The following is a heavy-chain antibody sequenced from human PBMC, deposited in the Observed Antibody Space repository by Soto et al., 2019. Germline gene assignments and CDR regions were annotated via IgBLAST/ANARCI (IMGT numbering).Heavy chain of an antibody. J-gene: IGHJ6*02. CDR1: GGSISSYY. CDR3: ARGGYSSGSYPLQCYYYYGMDV. D-gene: IGHD6-19*01. Sequence: SETLSLTCTVSGGSISSYYWSWIRQPPGKGLEWIGYIYYSGSTNYNPSLKSRVTISVDTSKNQFSLKLSSVTAADTAVYYCARGGYSSGSYPLQCYYYYGMDVWGQGTTVTVSS. CDR2: IYYSGST. V-gene: IGHV4-59*01.